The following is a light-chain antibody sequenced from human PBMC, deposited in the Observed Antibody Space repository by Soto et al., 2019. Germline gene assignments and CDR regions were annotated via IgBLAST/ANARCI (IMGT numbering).Light chain of an antibody. CDR3: GAWDSSLSGVL. J-gene: IGLJ2*01. CDR1: TSNIGNNY. V-gene: IGLV1-51*01. CDR2: DTN. Sequence: HSVLTKPPSVSAAPGQQVTISCSGETSNIGNNYVYWYQQLPGTAPKLLTYDTNNRPSGIPDRFSVSKSGTSATLCITGLQTGDEAVYYCGAWDSSLSGVLFGGGTKLTVL.